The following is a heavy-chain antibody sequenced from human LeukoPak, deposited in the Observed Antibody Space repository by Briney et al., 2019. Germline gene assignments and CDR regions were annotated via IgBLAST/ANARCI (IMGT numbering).Heavy chain of an antibody. CDR2: FSHTGSP. CDR1: GGSISSSNW. CDR3: ARVTGYMIEDYFDY. V-gene: IGHV4-4*02. J-gene: IGHJ4*02. D-gene: IGHD3-22*01. Sequence: SETLSLTCAVSGGSISSSNWWSWVRQPPGKGLEWIGEFSHTGSPIYNPSLKSRVNISIDTSKNQFSLRLTSVTAADTAVYYCARVTGYMIEDYFDYWGQGTLVTVSS.